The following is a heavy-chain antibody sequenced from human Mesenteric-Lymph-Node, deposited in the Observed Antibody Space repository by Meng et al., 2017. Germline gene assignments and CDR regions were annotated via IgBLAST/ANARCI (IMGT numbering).Heavy chain of an antibody. J-gene: IGHJ4*02. CDR1: GGSISSNNR. Sequence: EPGPGVLMPSRTRSPTCGVSGGSISSNNRWTWVRQPPGKGLEWIGDIDDSGSTNYNPSLNSRISISLDKSKNHFSLKVNSVTAADTAVYYCARGKQDAWELLAYWGQGALVTVSS. CDR2: IDDSGST. D-gene: IGHD1-26*01. CDR3: ARGKQDAWELLAY. V-gene: IGHV4-4*02.